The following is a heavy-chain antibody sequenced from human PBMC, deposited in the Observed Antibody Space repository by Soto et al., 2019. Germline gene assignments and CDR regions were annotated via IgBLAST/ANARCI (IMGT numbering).Heavy chain of an antibody. CDR1: GYTFTSYY. J-gene: IGHJ5*02. D-gene: IGHD4-17*01. V-gene: IGHV1-46*03. CDR3: ASHPYGQPDYNWFDP. Sequence: ASVKVSCKASGYTFTSYYMHWVRQAPGRGLEWMGIINPSGGGTSYAQKFQGRVTMTRDTSTSTVYMELSSLRSEDTAVYYCASHPYGQPDYNWFDPWGQGTLVTVSS. CDR2: INPSGGGT.